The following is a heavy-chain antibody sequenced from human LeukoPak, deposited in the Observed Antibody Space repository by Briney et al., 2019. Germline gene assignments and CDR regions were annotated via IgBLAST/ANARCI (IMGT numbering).Heavy chain of an antibody. J-gene: IGHJ6*02. CDR3: ASLQDIVVVPAARHYYYYGMDV. Sequence: ASVKVSCKASGYTFTGYYMHWVRQAPGQGLEWMGRINPNSGGTNYAQKFQGRVTMTRDTSISTAYMELSRLRSDDTAVYHCASLQDIVVVPAARHYYYYGMDVWGQGTTVTVSS. D-gene: IGHD2-2*01. CDR1: GYTFTGYY. V-gene: IGHV1-2*06. CDR2: INPNSGGT.